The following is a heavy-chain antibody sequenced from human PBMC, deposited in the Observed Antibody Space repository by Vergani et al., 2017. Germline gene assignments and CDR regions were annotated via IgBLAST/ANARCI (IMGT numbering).Heavy chain of an antibody. CDR1: GFPFSSYS. D-gene: IGHD1-7*01. Sequence: EVQLVESGGGLVQPGGSLRLSCAASGFPFSSYSMNWVRQAPGKGLEWVSYISSSSSTIYYADSVKGRFTLSRANAKNALYLQMNSLRDEDTAVYYCARDHCPQLPNYYYYYMDVWGKGTTVTVSS. CDR2: ISSSSSTI. J-gene: IGHJ6*03. CDR3: ARDHCPQLPNYYYYYMDV. V-gene: IGHV3-48*02.